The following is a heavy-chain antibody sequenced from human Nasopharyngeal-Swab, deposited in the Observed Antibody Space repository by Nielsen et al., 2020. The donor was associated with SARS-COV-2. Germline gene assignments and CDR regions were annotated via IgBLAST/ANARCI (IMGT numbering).Heavy chain of an antibody. Sequence: ASVKVSCKASGYTFTRQYIHWVRQAPGQGLEWMGIINPGGGSTRYAQNFQGRVTMTRDTSTSTVYMEVSSLRSEDTAVYYCARDDCITDSCSSGYYNYGMDVWGQGTTVTVSS. CDR1: GYTFTRQY. D-gene: IGHD2-15*01. V-gene: IGHV1-46*01. CDR2: INPGGGST. CDR3: ARDDCITDSCSSGYYNYGMDV. J-gene: IGHJ6*02.